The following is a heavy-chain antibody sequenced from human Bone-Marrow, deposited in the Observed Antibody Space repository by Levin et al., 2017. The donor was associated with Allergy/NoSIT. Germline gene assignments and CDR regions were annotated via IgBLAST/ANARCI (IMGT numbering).Heavy chain of an antibody. CDR2: IGTSGSSI. CDR1: GFTFSDYY. Sequence: RPGGSLRLSCAASGFTFSDYYMSWIRQAPGKGLEWISYIGTSGSSINYADSVKGRFTISRDNAKNSLYLQMNSLRAEDTAVYYCARDRTQNSYVAMDVWGQGTTVTVSS. CDR3: ARDRTQNSYVAMDV. D-gene: IGHD3-16*01. V-gene: IGHV3-11*01. J-gene: IGHJ6*02.